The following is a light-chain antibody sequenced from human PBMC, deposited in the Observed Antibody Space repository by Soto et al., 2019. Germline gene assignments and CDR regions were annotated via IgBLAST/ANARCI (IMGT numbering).Light chain of an antibody. V-gene: IGKV4-1*01. CDR2: WAS. CDR3: QQYYSIPFT. J-gene: IGKJ3*01. Sequence: DIVMTQSPDSLAVSLGERATINCKSSQSVLYSSNNKNYLAWYQQQPGQPPKLLIYWASTRESGVPDRFSGSGSGTDFTLTISSLQAEDVAVYYCQQYYSIPFTFGPGTKVDIK. CDR1: QSVLYSSNNKNY.